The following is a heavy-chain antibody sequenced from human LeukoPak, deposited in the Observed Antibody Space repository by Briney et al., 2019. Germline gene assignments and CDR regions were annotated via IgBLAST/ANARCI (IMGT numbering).Heavy chain of an antibody. CDR1: GFTFSSYE. CDR3: ARESYDYVWGSYRQPPLEYYFDY. D-gene: IGHD3-16*02. V-gene: IGHV3-48*03. J-gene: IGHJ4*02. Sequence: PGGSLRLPCAASGFTFSSYEMNWVRQAPGKGMEWVSYISSSGSTIYYADSVKGRFTISRDNAKNSLYLQMNSLRAEDTAVYYCARESYDYVWGSYRQPPLEYYFDYWGQGTLVTVSS. CDR2: ISSSGSTI.